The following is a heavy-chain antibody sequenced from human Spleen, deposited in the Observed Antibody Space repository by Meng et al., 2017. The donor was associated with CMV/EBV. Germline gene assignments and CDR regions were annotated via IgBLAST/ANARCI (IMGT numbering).Heavy chain of an antibody. V-gene: IGHV3-66*02. CDR2: IYAGGST. J-gene: IGHJ5*02. CDR1: GFTLDDYT. CDR3: ARDLAGGSGWSPNWFDP. D-gene: IGHD6-19*01. Sequence: GESLKISCAASGFTLDDYTMHWVRQGAGKGLEWVSIIYAGGSTYYADSVKGRFTISRDNSKNTLYLQMNSLRAEDTAVYYCARDLAGGSGWSPNWFDPWGQGTLVTVSS.